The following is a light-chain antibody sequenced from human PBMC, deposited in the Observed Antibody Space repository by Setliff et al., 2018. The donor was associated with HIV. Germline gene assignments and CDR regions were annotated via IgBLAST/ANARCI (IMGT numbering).Light chain of an antibody. CDR2: DVS. CDR3: SSYTSSSTDV. V-gene: IGLV2-14*01. CDR1: SSDVGTYNA. J-gene: IGLJ1*01. Sequence: QSVLTQPASVSGSPGQSITISCTGTSSDVGTYNAVYWYQQHPGKAPKLMIYDVSTRPSGVSNRFSGSKSGNTAFLTISGLQTEDEADYYCSSYTSSSTDVFGTGTKVTVL.